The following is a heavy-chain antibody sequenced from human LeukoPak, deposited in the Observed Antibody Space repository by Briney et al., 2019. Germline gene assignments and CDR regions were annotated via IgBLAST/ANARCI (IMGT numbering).Heavy chain of an antibody. CDR1: GFTFTSYP. J-gene: IGHJ4*02. CDR2: ISTTSSYL. D-gene: IGHD3-16*02. CDR3: ARTPLGGVIVTPTQCFDY. V-gene: IGHV3-21*01. Sequence: GGSLRLSCAASGFTFTSYPMNWVRQAPGKGLEWVSSISTTSSYLYYADSLKGRFTISRDNAKNSLYLQMNSLRAEDTAVYYCARTPLGGVIVTPTQCFDYWGQGTLVTVSS.